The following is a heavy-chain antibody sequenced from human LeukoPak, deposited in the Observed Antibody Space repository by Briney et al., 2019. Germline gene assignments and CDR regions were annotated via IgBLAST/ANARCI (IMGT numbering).Heavy chain of an antibody. CDR1: AFTFSSYD. D-gene: IGHD2-2*01. CDR3: ARDPPAQDIVVVPAATPWEDY. Sequence: GGSLRLSCAASAFTFSSYDMSWVRQAPGKVLEWVSSITLSGGSTFYADSVKGRFTISRDNSKYTLYLKMNSLRAEDTAVYYCARDPPAQDIVVVPAATPWEDYWGQGTLVTVSS. J-gene: IGHJ4*02. V-gene: IGHV3-23*01. CDR2: ITLSGGST.